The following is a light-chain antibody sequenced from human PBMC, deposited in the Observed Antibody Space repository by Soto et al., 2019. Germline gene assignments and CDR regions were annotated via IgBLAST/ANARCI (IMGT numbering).Light chain of an antibody. CDR3: QQYGSSPPWT. CDR2: GAS. J-gene: IGKJ1*01. Sequence: EIVMTQSPATLSVSPGERATLSCRASQSVSSNLAWYQQKPGQAPRLLIYGASSRATGIPDRFSGSGSGTDFTLTISSLEPEDFAVYYCQQYGSSPPWTFGQGTKVDIK. CDR1: QSVSSN. V-gene: IGKV3-20*01.